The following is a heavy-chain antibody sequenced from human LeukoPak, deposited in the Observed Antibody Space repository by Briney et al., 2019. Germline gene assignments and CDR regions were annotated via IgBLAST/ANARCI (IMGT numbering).Heavy chain of an antibody. CDR1: GYTFIGYY. CDR3: ARDRDTALFDY. Sequence: ASVKVSCXASGYTFIGYYMHWVRQAPGQGLEWMAWINPNSGGTNYAQKFQGRVTMTRDTSISTAYMELSRLGSDDTAVYYCARDRDTALFDYWGQGTLVTVSS. D-gene: IGHD5-18*01. J-gene: IGHJ4*02. V-gene: IGHV1-2*02. CDR2: INPNSGGT.